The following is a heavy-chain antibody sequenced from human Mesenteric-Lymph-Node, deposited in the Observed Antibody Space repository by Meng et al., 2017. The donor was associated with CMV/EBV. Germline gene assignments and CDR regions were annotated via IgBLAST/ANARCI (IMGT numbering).Heavy chain of an antibody. Sequence: GGSLRLSCAASGFTFSSYAMSWVRQAPGKGLEWVSAISGSGGSTYYADSVRGRFSISRDNAKNSLYLQMNSLKAEDTAVYYCVSEPYDTLTGLPGWYFDTWGQGALVTVSS. CDR2: ISGSGGST. D-gene: IGHD3-9*01. CDR3: VSEPYDTLTGLPGWYFDT. CDR1: GFTFSSYA. J-gene: IGHJ4*02. V-gene: IGHV3-23*01.